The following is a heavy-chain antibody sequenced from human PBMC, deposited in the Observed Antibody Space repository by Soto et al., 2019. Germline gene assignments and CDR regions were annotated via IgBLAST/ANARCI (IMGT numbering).Heavy chain of an antibody. J-gene: IGHJ4*02. CDR1: GGSISSGGYY. D-gene: IGHD3-10*01. CDR3: ARDGRYGSGSYLPFDY. V-gene: IGHV4-31*03. Sequence: PSETLSLTCTVSGGSISSGGYYWSWTRQHPGKGLEWIGYIYYSGSTYYNPSLKSRVTISVDTSKNQFSLKLSSVTAADTAVYYCARDGRYGSGSYLPFDYWGQGTLVTVSS. CDR2: IYYSGST.